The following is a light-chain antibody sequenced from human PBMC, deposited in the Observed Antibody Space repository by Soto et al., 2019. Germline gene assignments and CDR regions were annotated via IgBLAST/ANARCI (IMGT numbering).Light chain of an antibody. Sequence: EIVLTQSPCTLSLSPGERATLSCMAIQSVSSSYLAWYQQKPGQAPRLLIYGASSRATGIPDRFSGSGSGTDFTLTISRLVPEDFAVYYCQQYGSSPRLTFGGGTKVDIK. V-gene: IGKV3-20*01. CDR1: QSVSSSY. J-gene: IGKJ4*01. CDR2: GAS. CDR3: QQYGSSPRLT.